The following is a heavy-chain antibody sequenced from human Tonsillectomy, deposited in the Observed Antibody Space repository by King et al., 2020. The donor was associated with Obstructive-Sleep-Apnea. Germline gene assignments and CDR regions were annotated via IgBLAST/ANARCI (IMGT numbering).Heavy chain of an antibody. J-gene: IGHJ3*02. Sequence: VQLQESGPGLVKPSDTLSLTCAVAGYSISSSNWWGWIWQPPGKGLEWIWYIFSSGTTYYNPPLGSRVTLSVDTSKNQFSLKLSSVTAVDTAVYYCARSDVTGYGGVDIWGQGTMVTVSS. CDR1: GYSISSSNW. D-gene: IGHD5-12*01. CDR2: IFSSGTT. CDR3: ARSDVTGYGGVDI. V-gene: IGHV4-28*01.